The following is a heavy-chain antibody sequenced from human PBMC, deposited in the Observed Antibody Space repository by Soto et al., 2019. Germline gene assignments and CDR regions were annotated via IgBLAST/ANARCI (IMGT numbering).Heavy chain of an antibody. Sequence: PGGSLRLSCAASGFTFSSYGMHWVRQAPGKGLEWVAVIWYDGSNKYYADSVKGRFTISRDNSKNTLYLQMNSLRAEDTAVYYCARTGSVGDFWRPSAFDIWGQGTMVTVSS. CDR3: ARTGSVGDFWRPSAFDI. CDR1: GFTFSSYG. CDR2: IWYDGSNK. V-gene: IGHV3-33*01. J-gene: IGHJ3*02. D-gene: IGHD3-3*01.